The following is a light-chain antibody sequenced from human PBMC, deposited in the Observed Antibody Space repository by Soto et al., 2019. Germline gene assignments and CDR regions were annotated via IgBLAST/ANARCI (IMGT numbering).Light chain of an antibody. V-gene: IGKV3-15*01. Sequence: EIVMTQSPATLSVSPGERATLSCRASQSVSSNLAWYQQKPGQAPRLLIYRAFTRATGIPARFSGSGSGTEFTLTISSLQSEDFAVYYCQPYNNWAVFGGGTKVEIK. CDR3: QPYNNWAV. CDR2: RAF. CDR1: QSVSSN. J-gene: IGKJ4*01.